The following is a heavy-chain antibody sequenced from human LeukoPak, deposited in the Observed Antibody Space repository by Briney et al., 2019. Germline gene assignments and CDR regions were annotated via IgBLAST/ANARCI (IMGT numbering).Heavy chain of an antibody. V-gene: IGHV3-48*01. CDR1: GFTFSTYS. CDR3: ASTVNGGTYYYGMDV. J-gene: IGHJ6*02. CDR2: ISSTGNIV. Sequence: GGSLRLSCAASGFTFSTYSMNWVRQAPGKGLEWVSYISSTGNIVYYADSVKGRFTISRDNAKNSLYLQMNSLRAEDTAVYYCASTVNGGTYYYGMDVRGQGTTVTVSS. D-gene: IGHD2-8*01.